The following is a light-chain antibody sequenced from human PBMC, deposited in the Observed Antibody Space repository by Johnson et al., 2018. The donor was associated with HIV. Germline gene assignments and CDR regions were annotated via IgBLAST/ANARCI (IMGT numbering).Light chain of an antibody. V-gene: IGLV1-51*01. Sequence: QSVLTQPPSVSAAPGQKVTISCSGSSSNIGNNYVSWYQQLPGTAPKLLIYDNNKRPSGIPDRFSASKSGKSATLGITGLQTGDEADYYCGTWDSSLSAYVFGTGTKVTVL. CDR2: DNN. CDR3: GTWDSSLSAYV. CDR1: SSNIGNNY. J-gene: IGLJ1*01.